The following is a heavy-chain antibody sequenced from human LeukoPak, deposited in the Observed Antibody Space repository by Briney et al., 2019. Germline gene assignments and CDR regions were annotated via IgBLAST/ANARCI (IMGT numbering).Heavy chain of an antibody. CDR3: ARDRKVRGVYMDV. D-gene: IGHD3-10*01. CDR1: GGSISSGDYY. Sequence: PSETLSLTCTVSGGSISSGDYYWRWIRQPPGKGLEWIGYIYYSGSTYYNPSLKSRVTISVDTSKNQFSLKLSSVTAADTAVYYCARDRKVRGVYMDVWGQGTTVTVSS. J-gene: IGHJ6*02. V-gene: IGHV4-30-4*01. CDR2: IYYSGST.